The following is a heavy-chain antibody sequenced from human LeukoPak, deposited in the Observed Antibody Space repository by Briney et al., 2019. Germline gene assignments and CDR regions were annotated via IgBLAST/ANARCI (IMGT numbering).Heavy chain of an antibody. Sequence: GGSLRLSCAASGFTFSSYGMHWVRQAPGKGLEWVAVIWYDGSNKYYADSVKGRFTISRDNSKNTLYLQMNSLRAEDTAVYYCARDGSSGWYPNNWFDPWGQGNLVTVSS. CDR3: ARDGSSGWYPNNWFDP. D-gene: IGHD6-19*01. CDR2: IWYDGSNK. V-gene: IGHV3-33*01. J-gene: IGHJ5*02. CDR1: GFTFSSYG.